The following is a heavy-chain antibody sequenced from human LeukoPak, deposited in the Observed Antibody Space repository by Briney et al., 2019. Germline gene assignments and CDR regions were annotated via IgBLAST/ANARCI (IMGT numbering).Heavy chain of an antibody. CDR1: GYTFTSYY. D-gene: IGHD4-17*01. J-gene: IGHJ5*02. CDR2: INPSGGST. CDR3: ARDGSMTTVTNWFGP. Sequence: ASVKVSCKASGYTFTSYYMHWVRQAPGQGLEWMGIINPSGGSTSYAQKFQGRVTMTRDTSTSTVYMELSSLRSEDTAVYYCARDGSMTTVTNWFGPWGQGTLVTVSS. V-gene: IGHV1-46*01.